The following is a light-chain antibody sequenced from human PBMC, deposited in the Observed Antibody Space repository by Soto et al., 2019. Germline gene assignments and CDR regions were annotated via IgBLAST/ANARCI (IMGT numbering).Light chain of an antibody. V-gene: IGLV6-57*04. J-gene: IGLJ1*01. CDR2: ENN. CDR1: SGSIASND. CDR3: NSYTTLSNRV. Sequence: NFMLTQPHSVSESPGKTVTISCTRSSGSIASNDVQWYQQRPGSAPTTVIYENNQRPSGVPDRFSGSTDGSSNSASLTISGLQTEDEANYYCNSYTTLSNRVFGTGTKLTVL.